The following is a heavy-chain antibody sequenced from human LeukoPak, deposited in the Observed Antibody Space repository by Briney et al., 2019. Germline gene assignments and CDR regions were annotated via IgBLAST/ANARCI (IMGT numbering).Heavy chain of an antibody. Sequence: GRSLRLSCAASGFTFSSYAMHWVRQAPGKGLEWVAVVSYDGSYKYYADSVKGRFTISRDNSKNTLYLQMNSLRAEDTAVYFCARSAAPDTWLLDYWGQGTLVTVSS. D-gene: IGHD6-13*01. CDR1: GFTFSSYA. V-gene: IGHV3-30-3*01. CDR2: VSYDGSYK. CDR3: ARSAAPDTWLLDY. J-gene: IGHJ4*02.